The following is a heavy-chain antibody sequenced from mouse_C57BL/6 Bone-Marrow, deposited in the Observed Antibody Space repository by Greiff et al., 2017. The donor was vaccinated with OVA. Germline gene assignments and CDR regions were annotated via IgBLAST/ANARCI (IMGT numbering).Heavy chain of an antibody. Sequence: VQLKQSGPVLVKPGASVKMSCKASGYTFTDYYMNWVKQSHGKSLEWIGVINPYNGGTSYNQKFKGKATLTVDKSSSTAYMELNSLTSEDSAVYYCEGYDDYFDYWGQGTTLTVSS. D-gene: IGHD2-2*01. CDR1: GYTFTDYY. CDR2: INPYNGGT. CDR3: EGYDDYFDY. V-gene: IGHV1-19*01. J-gene: IGHJ2*01.